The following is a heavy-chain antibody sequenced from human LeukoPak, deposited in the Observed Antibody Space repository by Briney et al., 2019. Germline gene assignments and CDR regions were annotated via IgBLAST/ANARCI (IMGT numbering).Heavy chain of an antibody. D-gene: IGHD3-16*02. Sequence: RASVKVSCKASGYTFTSYGISWVRQAPGQGLEWMGWISAYNGNTNYAQKLQGRVTMTTDTSTSTAYMELRSLRSDDTAVYYCARLDYDYVWGSYRYYFDYWGQGTLVTVSS. CDR2: ISAYNGNT. V-gene: IGHV1-18*01. CDR3: ARLDYDYVWGSYRYYFDY. CDR1: GYTFTSYG. J-gene: IGHJ4*02.